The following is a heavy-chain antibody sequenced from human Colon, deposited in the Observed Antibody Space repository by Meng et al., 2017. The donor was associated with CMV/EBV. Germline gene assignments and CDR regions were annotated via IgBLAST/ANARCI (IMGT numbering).Heavy chain of an antibody. Sequence: GESLKISCAASGFTFSNYWMRWVRQAPGKGLEWVANIRQDGSEKFYVDSVKGRFIIYRDNAKNSLYLQMNSLRGEEKDGYYCGRNRVDHWGQGTTVTVSS. V-gene: IGHV3-7*01. CDR2: IRQDGSEK. J-gene: IGHJ6*02. CDR1: GFTFSNYW. CDR3: GRNRVDH. D-gene: IGHD3-10*01.